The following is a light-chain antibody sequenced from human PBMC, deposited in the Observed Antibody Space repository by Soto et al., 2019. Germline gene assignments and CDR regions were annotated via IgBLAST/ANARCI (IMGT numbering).Light chain of an antibody. Sequence: DIQMTQSPTSLSASVGDTVTITCRASQSISRFLTWYQHKPGKAPKLLIYAATNLETGVPSRFSGSGSGTDFTLTIASLQAEDFATYYCQQTYSVPPFTFGHWTKLQIK. V-gene: IGKV1-39*01. CDR1: QSISRF. CDR2: AAT. CDR3: QQTYSVPPFT. J-gene: IGKJ2*01.